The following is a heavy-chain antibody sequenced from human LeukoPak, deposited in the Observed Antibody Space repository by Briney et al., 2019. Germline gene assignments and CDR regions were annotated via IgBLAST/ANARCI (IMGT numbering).Heavy chain of an antibody. CDR2: ISAYNGNT. CDR1: GYTFTSYG. D-gene: IGHD3-22*01. Sequence: ASVKVSCKASGYTFTSYGISWVRQAPGQGLEWMGWISAYNGNTNYAQKLQGRVTMTTDTSTSTAYMELRSLRSDDTAVYYCATSGLTSADSSGYNDAFDIWGQGTMVTVSS. CDR3: ATSGLTSADSSGYNDAFDI. V-gene: IGHV1-18*01. J-gene: IGHJ3*02.